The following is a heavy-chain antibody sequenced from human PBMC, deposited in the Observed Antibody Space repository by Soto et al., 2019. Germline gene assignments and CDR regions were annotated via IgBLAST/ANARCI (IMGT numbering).Heavy chain of an antibody. J-gene: IGHJ4*02. Sequence: SETLSLTCTVSGGSISSYYWSWIRQPPGKGLEWIGYIYYSGSTNYNPSLKSRVTISVDTSKNQFSLKLSSVTAADTAVYYCARATYYYGSGSYPPDHLSDYRGQGTLVTVSS. CDR1: GGSISSYY. CDR2: IYYSGST. CDR3: ARATYYYGSGSYPPDHLSDY. V-gene: IGHV4-59*01. D-gene: IGHD3-10*01.